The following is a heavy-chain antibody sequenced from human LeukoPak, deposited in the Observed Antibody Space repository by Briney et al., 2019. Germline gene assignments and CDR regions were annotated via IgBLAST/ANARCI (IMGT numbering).Heavy chain of an antibody. CDR1: GGSISSSSYY. Sequence: SETLSLTCTVSGGSISSSSYYWGWIRQPPGKGLEWIGSIYYSGSTYYNPSLKSRVTISVDTSKNQFSLKLSSVTAADTAVYYCARELGTDYNWFDPWGQGTLVTVSS. D-gene: IGHD1-1*01. CDR3: ARELGTDYNWFDP. CDR2: IYYSGST. V-gene: IGHV4-39*07. J-gene: IGHJ5*02.